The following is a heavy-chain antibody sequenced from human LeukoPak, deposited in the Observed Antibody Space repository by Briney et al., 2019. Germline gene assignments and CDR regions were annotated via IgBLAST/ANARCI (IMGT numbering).Heavy chain of an antibody. V-gene: IGHV3-11*03. Sequence: PGGSLRLSCAASGFFVRDYYMTWTRQAPGKGLEWISYIISSGSDTNYADSVWGRITVSRDSAQNSLHLQMDSLRADDTAVYYCARVGHNHAFDIWGQGTVVTVSS. CDR3: ARVGHNHAFDI. D-gene: IGHD1-1*01. CDR1: GFFVRDYY. CDR2: IISSGSDT. J-gene: IGHJ3*02.